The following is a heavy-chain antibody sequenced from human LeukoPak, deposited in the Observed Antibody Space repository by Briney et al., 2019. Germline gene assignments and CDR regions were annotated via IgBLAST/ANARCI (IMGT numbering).Heavy chain of an antibody. CDR3: ARALNWNDDRMYHYYYGMDV. CDR1: GGTFSSYA. CDR2: IIPIFGTA. Sequence: ASVKVSCKASGGTFSSYAISWVRQAPGQGLEWMGGIIPIFGTANYAQKFQGRVTITADESTSTAYMELSSLRSEDTAVYYCARALNWNDDRMYHYYYGMDVWGQGTTVTVSS. D-gene: IGHD1-1*01. V-gene: IGHV1-69*01. J-gene: IGHJ6*02.